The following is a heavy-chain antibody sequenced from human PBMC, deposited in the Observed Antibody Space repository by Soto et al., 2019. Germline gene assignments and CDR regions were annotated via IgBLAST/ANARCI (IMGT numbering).Heavy chain of an antibody. J-gene: IGHJ4*02. CDR2: IIPIFGSV. D-gene: IGHD1-1*01. CDR3: ARPRTTGTTKGYDY. CDR1: GGTFSSYP. V-gene: IGHV1-69*01. Sequence: QVQLVQSGAEVKKPGSSVKVSCKASGGTFSSYPISWVRQAPGKGLEWMGVIIPIFGSVNSAQKFQGRVTITADESTSTAYMELSSLRSEDTAVYYCARPRTTGTTKGYDYWGQGTLVTVSS.